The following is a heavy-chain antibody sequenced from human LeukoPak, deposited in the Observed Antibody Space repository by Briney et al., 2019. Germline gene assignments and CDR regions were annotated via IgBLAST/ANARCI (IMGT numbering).Heavy chain of an antibody. CDR3: ANCGRSTSCFY. V-gene: IGHV3-11*01. CDR2: ISSRGSTI. D-gene: IGHD2-2*01. CDR1: GFTFSDYY. J-gene: IGHJ4*02. Sequence: PGGSLRLSCAASGFTFSDYYMSWIRQAPGKGLEWLSYISSRGSTIYYADSVKGRFTISRDNSKNTLYLQMNSLRAEDTAVYYCANCGRSTSCFYWGQGALVTVSS.